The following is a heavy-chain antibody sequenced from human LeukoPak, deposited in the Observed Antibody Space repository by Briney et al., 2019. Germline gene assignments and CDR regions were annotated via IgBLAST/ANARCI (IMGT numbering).Heavy chain of an antibody. V-gene: IGHV4-34*01. CDR2: INHSGST. J-gene: IGHJ5*02. D-gene: IGHD3-3*01. CDR3: ARESHDFRAFDP. Sequence: SETLSLTCAVYGGSFSGYHWSWIRQPPGKGLEWIGEINHSGSTNYNPSLKSRVTISVDTSKNQFSLKLSSVTAAGTAVYYCARESHDFRAFDPWGQGTLVTVSS. CDR1: GGSFSGYH.